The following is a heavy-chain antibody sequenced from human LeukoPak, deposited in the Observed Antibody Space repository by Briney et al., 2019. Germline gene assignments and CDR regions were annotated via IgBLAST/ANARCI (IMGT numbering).Heavy chain of an antibody. J-gene: IGHJ5*02. CDR1: GFTFSDYY. CDR3: AREVVGATDSKWFDP. CDR2: ISSSGNTI. Sequence: PGGSLRLSCAASGFTFSDYYMSWIRQAPGKGLEWVSYISSSGNTIYYADSVKGRFTISRDNAKNSLYLQMNSLRAEDTAVYYCAREVVGATDSKWFDPWGQGTLVTVSS. V-gene: IGHV3-11*04. D-gene: IGHD1-26*01.